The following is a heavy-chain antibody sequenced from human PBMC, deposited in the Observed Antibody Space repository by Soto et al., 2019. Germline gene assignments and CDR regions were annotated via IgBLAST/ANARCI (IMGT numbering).Heavy chain of an antibody. CDR3: AREWYYYDSSGTQKTNDALDF. V-gene: IGHV1-69*13. D-gene: IGHD3-22*01. CDR2: IIPIFGTA. J-gene: IGHJ3*01. Sequence: ASVKVSCKASGGTFSSYAISWVRQAPGQGLEWMGGIIPIFGTANYAQKFQGRVTITADESTSTAYMELSSLRSEDTAVYYCAREWYYYDSSGTQKTNDALDFWGQGTLVTVSS. CDR1: GGTFSSYA.